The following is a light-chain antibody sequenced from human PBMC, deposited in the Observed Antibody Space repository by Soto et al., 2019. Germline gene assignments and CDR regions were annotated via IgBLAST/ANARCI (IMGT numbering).Light chain of an antibody. J-gene: IGLJ2*01. Sequence: QSALTQPASVSGSPGQSITISCTGTSSDVGGYNYVSWYQQHPGKAPKLMIYEVSDRPSGVSNRFSGSKSGNTASLTISGLQVEDEAVYYGSSYPGSGVVFGGGTKLTVL. V-gene: IGLV2-14*01. CDR1: SSDVGGYNY. CDR2: EVS. CDR3: SSYPGSGVV.